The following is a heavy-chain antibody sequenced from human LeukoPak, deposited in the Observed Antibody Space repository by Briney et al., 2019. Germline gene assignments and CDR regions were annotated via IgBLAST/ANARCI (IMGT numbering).Heavy chain of an antibody. CDR3: ARYGSGSYHYDY. CDR2: ISYDGSNK. J-gene: IGHJ4*02. Sequence: GGSLRLSCAASGFTLSSYGMHWVRQAPGKGLEWVAVISYDGSNKYYADSVKGRFTISRDNSKNTLYLQMNSLRAEDTALFYCARYGSGSYHYDYWGQGTLVTVSS. CDR1: GFTLSSYG. D-gene: IGHD3-10*01. V-gene: IGHV3-30*03.